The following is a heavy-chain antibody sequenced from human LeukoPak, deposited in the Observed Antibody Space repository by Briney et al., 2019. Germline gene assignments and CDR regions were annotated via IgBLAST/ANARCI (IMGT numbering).Heavy chain of an antibody. CDR3: AKQKDIVVVIATFDY. D-gene: IGHD2-21*01. V-gene: IGHV3-23*01. Sequence: GGSLRLSCAASGFTFSSYAMSWVRQAPGKGLEWVSAISGSGGSTYYADSVKGRFTICRDNSKNTLYLQMNSLRAEDTAVYYCAKQKDIVVVIATFDYWGQGTLVTVSS. J-gene: IGHJ4*02. CDR1: GFTFSSYA. CDR2: ISGSGGST.